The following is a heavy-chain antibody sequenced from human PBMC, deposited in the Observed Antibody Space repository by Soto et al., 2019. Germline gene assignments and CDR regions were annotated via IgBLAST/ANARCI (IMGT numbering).Heavy chain of an antibody. CDR2: IWYDGSNK. D-gene: IGHD2-15*01. Sequence: PGGSLRLSCAASGFTFSSYGMHWVRQAPGEGLEWVAVIWYDGSNKYYADSVKGRFTISRDNSKNTLYLQMNSLRAEDTAVYYCARDLTVVVAATRAEGFDPWGQGT. CDR1: GFTFSSYG. CDR3: ARDLTVVVAATRAEGFDP. V-gene: IGHV3-33*01. J-gene: IGHJ5*02.